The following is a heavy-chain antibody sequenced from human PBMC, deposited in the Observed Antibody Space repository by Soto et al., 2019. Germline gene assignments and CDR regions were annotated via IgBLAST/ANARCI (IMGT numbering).Heavy chain of an antibody. J-gene: IGHJ4*02. CDR1: GASFSGYY. Sequence: SETLSLTCAVYGASFSGYYWSWIRQPPGKGLEWIGEINHSGSTNYNPSLKSRVTISVDTSKNQFSLKLSSVTAADTAVYYCARVRGYSGYDSRYLDYWGQGTLVTVSS. CDR2: INHSGST. CDR3: ARVRGYSGYDSRYLDY. D-gene: IGHD5-12*01. V-gene: IGHV4-34*01.